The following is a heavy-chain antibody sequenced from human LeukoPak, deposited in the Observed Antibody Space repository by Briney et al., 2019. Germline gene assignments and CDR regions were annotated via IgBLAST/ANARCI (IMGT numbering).Heavy chain of an antibody. D-gene: IGHD5-24*01. CDR2: INAGNGNT. Sequence: ASVKVSCKASGYTFTSYAMHWVRQAPGQRLEWMGWINAGNGNTKCSQKFQGRVTITRDTSASTAYMELSSLRSEDTAVYYCASGRWDFDYWGQGTLVTVSS. CDR1: GYTFTSYA. J-gene: IGHJ4*02. CDR3: ASGRWDFDY. V-gene: IGHV1-3*01.